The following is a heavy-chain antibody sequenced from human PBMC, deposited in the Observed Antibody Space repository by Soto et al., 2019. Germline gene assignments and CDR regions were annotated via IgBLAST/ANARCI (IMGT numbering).Heavy chain of an antibody. CDR1: GFTFSKYS. CDR2: ISSRSTYI. Sequence: PGGSLRLSCAASGFTFSKYSVNWVRQAPGKGLEWVSSISSRSTYIFYADSVKGRFTISRDNAKNSLYLQMNSLRAEDTGVYYCARPRLPAAGDYYYYYGMDVWGQGTTVNVSS. J-gene: IGHJ6*02. V-gene: IGHV3-21*01. D-gene: IGHD6-13*01. CDR3: ARPRLPAAGDYYYYYGMDV.